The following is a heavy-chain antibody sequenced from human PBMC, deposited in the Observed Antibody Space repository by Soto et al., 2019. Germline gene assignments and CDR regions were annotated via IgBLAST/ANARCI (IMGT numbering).Heavy chain of an antibody. CDR3: ARGGGFESFDY. Sequence: SETLSLTCTVSGASITYGSYSWSWIRQTPGKGLEWIGYINHLETTFYNPSFESRLTLSIDRTKNQFSLNLKSMSAADRAVYFCARGGGFESFDYCGQGILVTVSS. CDR1: GASITYGSYS. CDR2: INHLETT. D-gene: IGHD3-10*01. V-gene: IGHV4-30-2*01. J-gene: IGHJ4*02.